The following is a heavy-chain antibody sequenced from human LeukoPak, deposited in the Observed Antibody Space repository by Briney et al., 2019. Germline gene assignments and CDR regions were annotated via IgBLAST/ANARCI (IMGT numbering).Heavy chain of an antibody. V-gene: IGHV1-46*01. J-gene: IGHJ3*02. Sequence: GASVKVSCKASGYTFTSYYMHWVRQAPGQGLEWMGMINPSGGSTSYAQKFQGRVTMTRDMSTSTVYMELSSLRSEDTVVYYCARDRTPIAARPYHAFDIWGQGTMVTVSS. CDR3: ARDRTPIAARPYHAFDI. CDR1: GYTFTSYY. D-gene: IGHD6-6*01. CDR2: INPSGGST.